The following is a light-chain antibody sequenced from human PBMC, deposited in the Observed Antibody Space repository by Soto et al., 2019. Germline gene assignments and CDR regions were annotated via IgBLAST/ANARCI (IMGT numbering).Light chain of an antibody. Sequence: EIVMTQSPATLSVSPGERATLSCRASQSVSNNYLAWYQQKPGQAPRLLIYGASNRATGIPDRFSGSGSGTDFTLTISRLEPEDFAVYYCQQYGTSPFGQGTRLEIK. J-gene: IGKJ5*01. CDR2: GAS. CDR1: QSVSNNY. V-gene: IGKV3-20*01. CDR3: QQYGTSP.